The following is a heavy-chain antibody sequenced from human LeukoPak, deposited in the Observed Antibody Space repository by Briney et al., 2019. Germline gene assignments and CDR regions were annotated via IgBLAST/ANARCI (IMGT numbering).Heavy chain of an antibody. CDR3: VKSIAVAGNVDY. CDR2: ISSNGGST. V-gene: IGHV3-64D*09. D-gene: IGHD6-19*01. Sequence: PGGSLRLSCSASGLTLSSYAMQWVRQAPGKGLEYVSAISSNGGSTYYADSVKGRFTISRDNSKNALYLQMSGLRPEDTALYYCVKSIAVAGNVDYWGEGTLVTVSS. J-gene: IGHJ4*02. CDR1: GLTLSSYA.